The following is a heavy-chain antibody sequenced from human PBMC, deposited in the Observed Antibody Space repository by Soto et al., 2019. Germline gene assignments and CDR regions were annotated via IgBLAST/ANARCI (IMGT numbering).Heavy chain of an antibody. CDR2: IYNSGST. CDR1: GGSIGSGTYY. V-gene: IGHV4-61*03. CDR3: ARLGDYNWNYFDY. D-gene: IGHD1-20*01. J-gene: IGHJ4*02. Sequence: SETLSLTCTVSGGSIGSGTYYWSWIRQPPGKGLEWIGYIYNSGSTNYNPSLKSRVTISVDTSKNHFSLKLSSVTAADTAVYYCARLGDYNWNYFDYWGQGTLVTVSS.